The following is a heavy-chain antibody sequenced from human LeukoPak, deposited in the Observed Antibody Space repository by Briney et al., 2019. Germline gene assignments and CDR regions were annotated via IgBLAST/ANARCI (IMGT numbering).Heavy chain of an antibody. J-gene: IGHJ4*02. D-gene: IGHD6-13*01. CDR2: ISGSGGST. CDR1: GFTFSNYA. Sequence: PGGSLRLSCAASGFTFSNYAMSWVRQAPGKGLEWVSVISGSGGSTYYADSVEGRFTVSRDNSKNSLYLQMNSLRAEDTAVYYCASPIAAAGHFDYWGQGTLVTVSS. V-gene: IGHV3-23*01. CDR3: ASPIAAAGHFDY.